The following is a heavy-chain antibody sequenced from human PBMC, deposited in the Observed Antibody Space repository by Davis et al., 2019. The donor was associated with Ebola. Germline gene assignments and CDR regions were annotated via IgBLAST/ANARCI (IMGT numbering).Heavy chain of an antibody. CDR3: ARVYCSGGPCFFPGHNWFDP. D-gene: IGHD2-15*01. Sequence: PGGSLRLSCAASGFSVNTNYMTWVRRAPGKGLEWVSVIYTADSTYYADSVRGRFTISRDNSKNTLFLQMNSLRVEDTAVFFCARVYCSGGPCFFPGHNWFDPWGQGTLVTVSS. J-gene: IGHJ5*02. V-gene: IGHV3-66*01. CDR1: GFSVNTNY. CDR2: IYTADST.